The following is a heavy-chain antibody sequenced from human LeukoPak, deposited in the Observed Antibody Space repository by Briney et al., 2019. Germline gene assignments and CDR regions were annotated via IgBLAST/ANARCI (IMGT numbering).Heavy chain of an antibody. CDR3: ARRVARGELLS. CDR2: ISSSGSTI. D-gene: IGHD1-26*01. Sequence: GGSLRLSCAASGFTFSDYYMSWIRQAPGKGLEWVSYISSSGSTIYYADSVRGRFTISRDNAKNSLYLQMNSLRAEDTAVYYCARRVARGELLSWGQGTLVTVSS. CDR1: GFTFSDYY. V-gene: IGHV3-11*01. J-gene: IGHJ5*02.